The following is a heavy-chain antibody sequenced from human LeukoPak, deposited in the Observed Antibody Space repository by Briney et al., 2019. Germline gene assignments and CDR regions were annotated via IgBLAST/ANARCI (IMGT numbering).Heavy chain of an antibody. D-gene: IGHD2-15*01. J-gene: IGHJ4*02. CDR2: IYSSGST. V-gene: IGHV4-39*01. Sequence: PSETLSLTCTVSGGSISSRSYYWGCLRQPPGKGLEWIGSIYSSGSTYYNPSLKSRATLSVDTSKTQISLKLRSVNAAATAVYYCARYYCSGGSGYSSGFDYWGQGNLVTVSS. CDR1: GGSISSRSYY. CDR3: ARYYCSGGSGYSSGFDY.